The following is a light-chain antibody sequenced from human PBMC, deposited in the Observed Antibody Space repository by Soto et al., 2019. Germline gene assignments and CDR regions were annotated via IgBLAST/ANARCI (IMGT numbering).Light chain of an antibody. CDR2: GAS. Sequence: IVLTQSPGTLSLSPGERATLSCRASQSVSSSSLAWYQQKPGQAPRLLIYGASSRATGIPDRFSGSGSGTDFTLTISRLEXEDIAVYYCQQYGGSPRTFGQGTKVDIK. CDR3: QQYGGSPRT. CDR1: QSVSSSS. V-gene: IGKV3-20*01. J-gene: IGKJ1*01.